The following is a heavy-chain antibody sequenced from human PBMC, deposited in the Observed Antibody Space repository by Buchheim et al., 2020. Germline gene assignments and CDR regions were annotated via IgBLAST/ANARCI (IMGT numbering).Heavy chain of an antibody. CDR1: GGSFSGYY. CDR2: INHSGST. D-gene: IGHD2-15*01. Sequence: QVQLQQWGAGLLKPSETLSLTCAVYGGSFSGYYWSWIRQPPGKGLEWIGEINHSGSTNYNPSLKSRVTISVDTSKNQSSLKLSSVTAADTAAYYCARAYCSGGSCYSVDYWGQGTL. CDR3: ARAYCSGGSCYSVDY. V-gene: IGHV4-34*01. J-gene: IGHJ4*02.